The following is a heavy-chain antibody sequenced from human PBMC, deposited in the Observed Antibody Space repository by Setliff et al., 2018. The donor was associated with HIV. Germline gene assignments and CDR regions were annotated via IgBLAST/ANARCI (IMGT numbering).Heavy chain of an antibody. Sequence: PGGSLRLSCAASGFIFGTYAMHWVRQAPGRGLEWVAGTSWDNALPAYADSVKGRFTVTRDNANNSLCLQMNSLRPEDSALYYCVRDGSMTGRNYYYMEVWGKGTTVTVSS. V-gene: IGHV3-9*01. CDR1: GFIFGTYA. CDR2: TSWDNALP. J-gene: IGHJ6*03. CDR3: VRDGSMTGRNYYYMEV. D-gene: IGHD3-9*01.